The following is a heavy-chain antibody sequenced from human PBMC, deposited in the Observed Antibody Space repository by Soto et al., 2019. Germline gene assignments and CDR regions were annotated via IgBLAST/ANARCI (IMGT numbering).Heavy chain of an antibody. CDR1: GFTFSSYA. V-gene: IGHV3-23*01. CDR2: ISGSGSSI. CDR3: ARDQWAYYYDSSGYYWTRPDAFDI. D-gene: IGHD3-22*01. J-gene: IGHJ3*02. Sequence: PGGSLRLSCAASGFTFSSYAMSWVRQAPGKGLEWVSAISGSGSSIYYADSVKGRFTISRDNAKNSLYLQMNSLRDEDTAVYYCARDQWAYYYDSSGYYWTRPDAFDIWGQGTMVTVSS.